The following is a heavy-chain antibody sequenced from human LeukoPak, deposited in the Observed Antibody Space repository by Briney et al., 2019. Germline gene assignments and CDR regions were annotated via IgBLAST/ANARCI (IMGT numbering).Heavy chain of an antibody. D-gene: IGHD6-13*01. V-gene: IGHV1-69*01. J-gene: IGHJ5*02. CDR3: ARDNGQQLVLSGWFDP. CDR2: IIPIFGTA. CDR1: GGTFSSYA. Sequence: ASVKVSFKASGGTFSSYAISWVRQAPGQGLEWMGGIIPIFGTANYAQKFQGRVTITADESTSTAYMELGSLRSEDTAVYYCARDNGQQLVLSGWFDPWGQGTPVTVSS.